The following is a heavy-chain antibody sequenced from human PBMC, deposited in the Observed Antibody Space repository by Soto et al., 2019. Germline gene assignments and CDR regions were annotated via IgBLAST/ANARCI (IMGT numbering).Heavy chain of an antibody. CDR2: IIPISETT. V-gene: IGHV1-69*06. CDR3: ARALLSHSYDSGGYDSYFHAMDV. J-gene: IGHJ6*02. CDR1: GGTFSSLD. Sequence: SVKDSCYASGGTFSSLDINWVRQARGQGLAWMGGIIPISETTNYAQIFQGRVRIVADKSTSTAYMELSRLRSEDTAVYYCARALLSHSYDSGGYDSYFHAMDVWGQGTPVTVSS. D-gene: IGHD3-22*01.